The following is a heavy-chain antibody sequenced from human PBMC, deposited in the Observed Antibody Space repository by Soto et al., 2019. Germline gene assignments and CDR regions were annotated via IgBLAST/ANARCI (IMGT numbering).Heavy chain of an antibody. CDR1: GFTFSSYA. V-gene: IGHV3-30-3*01. CDR2: ISYEGSNK. J-gene: IGHJ4*02. CDR3: ARVLGGMATVPFDY. Sequence: GGSLRPSCAASGFTFSSYAMHWVRQAPGTGLEWVAVISYEGSNKYYADSVKGRFTISRDNSKNTLYLQMNSLRTEDTAVYYCARVLGGMATVPFDYWGQGALVTVSS. D-gene: IGHD4-4*01.